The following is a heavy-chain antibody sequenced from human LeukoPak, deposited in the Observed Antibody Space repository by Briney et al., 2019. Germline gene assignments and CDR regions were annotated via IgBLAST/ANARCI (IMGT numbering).Heavy chain of an antibody. D-gene: IGHD4-23*01. CDR2: IYYSGST. V-gene: IGHV4-39*07. J-gene: IGHJ4*02. Sequence: PSETLSLTCTVSGGSISSSSYYWGWIRQPPGKGLEWIGSIYYSGSTYYNPSLKSRVTISVDTSKNQFSLKLSSVTAADTAVYYCARIDYGGNYFDYWGQGTLVTVFS. CDR3: ARIDYGGNYFDY. CDR1: GGSISSSSYY.